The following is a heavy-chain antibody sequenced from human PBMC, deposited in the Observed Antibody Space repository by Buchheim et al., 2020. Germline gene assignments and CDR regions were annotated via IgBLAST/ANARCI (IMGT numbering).Heavy chain of an antibody. D-gene: IGHD2-2*01. J-gene: IGHJ5*02. V-gene: IGHV3-23*01. CDR2: ISGSGGST. Sequence: EVQLLESGGGLVQPGGSLRLSCAASGFNFSSYAMSWVRQAPGKGLEWVSAISGSGGSTYYVDSVKGRFTISRDNSKNTLYLQMNSLRAEDTAVYYCAKGPSRYCSSTSCLRGFDPWGQGTL. CDR3: AKGPSRYCSSTSCLRGFDP. CDR1: GFNFSSYA.